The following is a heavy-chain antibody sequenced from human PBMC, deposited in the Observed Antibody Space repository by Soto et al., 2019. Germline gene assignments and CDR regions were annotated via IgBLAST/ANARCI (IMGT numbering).Heavy chain of an antibody. D-gene: IGHD3-3*01. J-gene: IGHJ4*02. CDR3: ARVDTIFGVVIN. Sequence: PGGSLRLSCAASGFTFSSYEMNWVRQAPGKGLEWVSYISSSGSTIYYADSVKGRFTISRDNAKNSLYLQMNSLRAEDTAVYYCARVDTIFGVVINWGQGTLVTVSS. V-gene: IGHV3-48*03. CDR1: GFTFSSYE. CDR2: ISSSGSTI.